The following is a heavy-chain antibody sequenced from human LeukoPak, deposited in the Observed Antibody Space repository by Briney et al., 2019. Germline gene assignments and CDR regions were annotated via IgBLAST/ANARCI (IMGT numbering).Heavy chain of an antibody. D-gene: IGHD6-13*01. CDR3: AREAWEQQLVFAPKKYYFDY. CDR1: GFTFSSYS. Sequence: GGSLRLSCAASGFTFSSYSMNWVRQAPGKGLEWVSSISTSSSYINYADSVKGRFTISRDNAKNSLYLQMNSLRAEDTAVYYCAREAWEQQLVFAPKKYYFDYWGQGTLVTVSS. CDR2: ISTSSSYI. J-gene: IGHJ4*02. V-gene: IGHV3-21*01.